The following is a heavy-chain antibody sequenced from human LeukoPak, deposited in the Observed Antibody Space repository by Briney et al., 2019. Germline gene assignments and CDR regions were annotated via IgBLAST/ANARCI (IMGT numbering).Heavy chain of an antibody. CDR2: ISSGGSAI. Sequence: PGGSLRLSCAASGFTFSSYSMNWVRQAPGKGLEWLSYISSGGSAIYYADSVKGRFTISRDNAKNSLYLQMNSLRAEDTAVYYCAELGITMIGGVWGKGTTVTISS. J-gene: IGHJ6*04. CDR1: GFTFSSYS. CDR3: AELGITMIGGV. V-gene: IGHV3-48*04. D-gene: IGHD3-10*02.